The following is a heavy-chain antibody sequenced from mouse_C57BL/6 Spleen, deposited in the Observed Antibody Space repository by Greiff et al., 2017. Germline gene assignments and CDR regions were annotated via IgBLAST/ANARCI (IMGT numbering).Heavy chain of an antibody. V-gene: IGHV1-82*01. J-gene: IGHJ3*01. CDR2: IHPGDGDT. Sequence: QVQLQQSGPELVKPGASVKFSCKASGYAISGYWMHWVKQRPGKGLEWIGRIHPGDGDTNYNEKFKGKATMTADKSSSTAYMQLSSLTSEYSAVYFCARSSSGFSFAYWGQGTLVTVSA. D-gene: IGHD3-2*02. CDR1: GYAISGYW. CDR3: ARSSSGFSFAY.